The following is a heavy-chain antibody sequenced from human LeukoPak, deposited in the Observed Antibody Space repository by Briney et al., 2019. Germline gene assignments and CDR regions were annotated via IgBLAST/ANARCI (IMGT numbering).Heavy chain of an antibody. D-gene: IGHD4-17*01. V-gene: IGHV1-58*02. J-gene: IGHJ4*02. CDR2: IVVGSGNT. CDR3: AADRGETTVTALFDY. Sequence: GTSVKVSCKASGFTFTSSAMQWVRQARGQRLEWIGWIVVGSGNTNYAQKFQERVTITRDMSTSTAYMELSSLRSEDTAVYYCAADRGETTVTALFDYGGQGTLVTVSS. CDR1: GFTFTSSA.